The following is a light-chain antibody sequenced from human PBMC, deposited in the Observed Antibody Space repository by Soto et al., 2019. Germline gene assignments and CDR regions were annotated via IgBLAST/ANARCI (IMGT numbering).Light chain of an antibody. CDR1: SSNIGAGYD. CDR3: QSYDSSLSGRDVV. CDR2: GNS. J-gene: IGLJ2*01. V-gene: IGLV1-40*01. Sequence: QSVLTQPPSVSGAPGQRVTISCTGSSSNIGAGYDGHWYQQLPGTAPKLLIYGNSNRPSGVPDRFSGSKSGTSASLAITGLQAEDEADYYCQSYDSSLSGRDVVFGGGTKLTVL.